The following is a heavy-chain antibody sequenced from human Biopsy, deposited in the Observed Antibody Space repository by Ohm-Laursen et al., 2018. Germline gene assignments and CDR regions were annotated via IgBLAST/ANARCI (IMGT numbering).Heavy chain of an antibody. CDR2: IYAGATT. J-gene: IGHJ4*02. D-gene: IGHD2-15*01. CDR3: ARGSGSGFYFDQ. CDR1: GFVFNNFA. Sequence: SLRLSCAASGFVFNNFAMSWVRQAPGKGLEWVSVIYAGATTYYPDSVKGRFTISRDNSRNTVYLQMDSLRGEDTAVYFCARGSGSGFYFDQWGQGTLVTVSS. V-gene: IGHV3-66*01.